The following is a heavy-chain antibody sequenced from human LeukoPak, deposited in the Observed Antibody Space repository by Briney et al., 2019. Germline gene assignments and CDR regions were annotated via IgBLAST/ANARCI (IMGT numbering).Heavy chain of an antibody. CDR1: GFTFCSYA. D-gene: IGHD2-2*01. CDR3: ARGALGYCSSTSCFATQFGA. J-gene: IGHJ5*02. Sequence: GGSLRLSCAASGFTFCSYAMHWVRQAPGKGLEYVSAISSNGGSTYYANSVKGRFTISRDNSKNTLYLQMDSLRAEDMAVYYCARGALGYCSSTSCFATQFGAWGQGTLVTVSS. V-gene: IGHV3-64*01. CDR2: ISSNGGST.